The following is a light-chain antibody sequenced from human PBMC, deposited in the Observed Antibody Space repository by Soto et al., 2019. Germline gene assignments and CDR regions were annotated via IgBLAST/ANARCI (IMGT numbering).Light chain of an antibody. Sequence: DIQMTQSPSSLSASVGNRVTITCQASQDIATYLNWYQQKPGKDPHLLIYDASKLETGVPSRFSGSGSGTHFTFTISNPQPDDIATDYGQQYYNRPPKWTFGQGTKVYIE. CDR1: QDIATY. V-gene: IGKV1-33*01. CDR3: QQYYNRPPKWT. J-gene: IGKJ1*01. CDR2: DAS.